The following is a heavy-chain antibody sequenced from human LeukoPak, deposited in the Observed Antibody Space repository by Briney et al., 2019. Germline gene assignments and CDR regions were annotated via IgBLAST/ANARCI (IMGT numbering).Heavy chain of an antibody. CDR3: GRSAGFVHFDH. Sequence: SETLSLTCTVSGYSISSGYYWGWIRQPPGKGLEWIGSINYYGKTYYNPSVKSRVTISVDTSKNQFSLMVRSVTAADTAVYYCGRSAGFVHFDHWGQGTLVTVTS. V-gene: IGHV4-38-2*02. CDR1: GYSISSGYY. J-gene: IGHJ4*02. CDR2: INYYGKT. D-gene: IGHD3-16*01.